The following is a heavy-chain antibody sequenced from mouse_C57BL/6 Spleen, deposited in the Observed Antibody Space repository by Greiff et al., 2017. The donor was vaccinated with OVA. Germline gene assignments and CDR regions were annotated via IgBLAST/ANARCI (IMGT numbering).Heavy chain of an antibody. J-gene: IGHJ3*01. D-gene: IGHD1-1*01. CDR1: GVDFSRYW. CDR3: ARGSSLAY. CDR2: INPDSSTI. Sequence: ASGVDFSRYWMSWVRRAPGKGLEWIGEINPDSSTINYAPSLKDKYIISRDNAKNTLYLQMSKVRSEDTALYYCARGSSLAYWGQGTLVTVSA. V-gene: IGHV4-1*01.